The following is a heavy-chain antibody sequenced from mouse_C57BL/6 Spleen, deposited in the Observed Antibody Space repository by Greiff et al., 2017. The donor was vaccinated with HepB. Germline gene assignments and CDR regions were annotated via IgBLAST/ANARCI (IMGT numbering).Heavy chain of an antibody. V-gene: IGHV2-5*01. CDR2: IWRGGST. CDR1: GFSLTSYG. Sequence: VMLVESGPGLVQPSQSLSITCTVSGFSLTSYGVHWVRQSPGKGLEWLGVIWRGGSTDYNAAFMSRLSITKDNSKSQVFFKMNSLQADDTAIYYCAKNSGYYSNYAFAYWGQGTLVTVSA. D-gene: IGHD2-5*01. CDR3: AKNSGYYSNYAFAY. J-gene: IGHJ3*01.